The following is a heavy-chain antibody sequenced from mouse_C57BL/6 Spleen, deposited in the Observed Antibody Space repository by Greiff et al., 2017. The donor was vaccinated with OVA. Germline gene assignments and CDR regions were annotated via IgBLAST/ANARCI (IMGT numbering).Heavy chain of an antibody. Sequence: VQLQQSGPGLVKPSQSLSLTCSVTGYSITSGYYWNWIRQFPGNKLEWTGYISYDGSNNYNPSLKNRITITRDTSKNQFFLKLNSVTTEDTATYYGERDYYGSWFAYWGQGTLVTVSA. V-gene: IGHV3-6*01. J-gene: IGHJ3*01. CDR3: ERDYYGSWFAY. CDR1: GYSITSGYY. D-gene: IGHD1-1*01. CDR2: ISYDGSN.